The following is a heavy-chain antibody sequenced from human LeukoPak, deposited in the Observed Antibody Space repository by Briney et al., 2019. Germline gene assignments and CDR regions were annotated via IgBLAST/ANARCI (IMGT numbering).Heavy chain of an antibody. CDR3: ARQYCSGGSCYLDYYYYYMDV. CDR2: IYYSGST. Sequence: SETLSLTCTVSGGSISSSSYYWGWLRQPPGKGLEWIGSIYYSGSTYYNPSLNSRVTISVDTSKNQFSLKLSSVTAADTAVYYCARQYCSGGSCYLDYYYYYMDVWGKGTTVTVSS. CDR1: GGSISSSSYY. V-gene: IGHV4-39*01. J-gene: IGHJ6*03. D-gene: IGHD2-15*01.